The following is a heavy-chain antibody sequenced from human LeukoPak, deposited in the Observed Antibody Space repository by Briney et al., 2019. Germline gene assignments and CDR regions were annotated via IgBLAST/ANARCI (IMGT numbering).Heavy chain of an antibody. CDR3: ARGGKWELSDY. CDR2: INPSGGST. CDR1: GYTFTSYY. D-gene: IGHD1-26*01. V-gene: IGHV1-46*01. Sequence: ASVKVSCKASGYTFTSYYMHWVRQAPGQGPEWMGIINPSGGSTSYAQKFQGRVTMTRDTSTSTVYMELSSLRSEDTVVYYCARGGKWELSDYWGQGTLVTVSS. J-gene: IGHJ4*02.